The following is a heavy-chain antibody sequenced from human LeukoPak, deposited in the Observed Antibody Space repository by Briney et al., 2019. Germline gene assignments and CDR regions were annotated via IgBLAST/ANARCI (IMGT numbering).Heavy chain of an antibody. V-gene: IGHV7-4-1*02. CDR2: INTNTGNP. Sequence: ASVKVSCKASGYTFTSYAMNWVRQAPGQGLEWMGWINTNTGNPTYAQGFTGRFVFSLDTSVSTAYLQISSLKAEDTAVYYCATTRNYDILTGYPKFDYWGQGTLVTVSS. CDR1: GYTFTSYA. CDR3: ATTRNYDILTGYPKFDY. J-gene: IGHJ4*02. D-gene: IGHD3-9*01.